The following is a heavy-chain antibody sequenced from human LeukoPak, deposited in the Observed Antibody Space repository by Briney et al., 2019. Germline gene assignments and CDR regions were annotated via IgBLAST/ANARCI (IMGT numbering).Heavy chain of an antibody. CDR2: IKEDESEK. J-gene: IGHJ4*02. CDR3: ASPKSHDSSGYYYFDY. CDR1: GFTFSDYW. Sequence: GGSLRLSCAASGFTFSDYWLTWVRQAPGKGLDWVANIKEDESEKYYVDSVRGRFSVSRDNAKKSLYLQMNSLRVEDTAVYYCASPKSHDSSGYYYFDYWGQGTLVTVSS. V-gene: IGHV3-7*01. D-gene: IGHD3-22*01.